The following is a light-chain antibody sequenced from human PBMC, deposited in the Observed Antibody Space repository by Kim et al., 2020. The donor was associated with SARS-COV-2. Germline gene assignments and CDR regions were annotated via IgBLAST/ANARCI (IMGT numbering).Light chain of an antibody. J-gene: IGKJ4*01. CDR2: DAS. CDR1: QDITNY. V-gene: IGKV1-33*01. Sequence: AFVGDRVTITCQASQDITNYLNWYQQKPGKAPKLLMYDASTLESGVPSRFSGSGSGTDFTLTITSLQPEDFATYYCQQYDDLILTFGGGTKVDIK. CDR3: QQYDDLILT.